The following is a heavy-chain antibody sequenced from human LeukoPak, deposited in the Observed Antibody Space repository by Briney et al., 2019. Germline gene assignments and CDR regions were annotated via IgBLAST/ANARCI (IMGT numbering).Heavy chain of an antibody. CDR2: IYPGDSDT. V-gene: IGHV5-51*01. CDR1: AYGFTSYW. D-gene: IGHD4-17*01. Sequence: GVPMHISSPAPAYGFTSYWIGGVRSIPRKGLEWMGIIYPGDSDTRSSTSFQGHVTTSDDKSTSTAYLQCCSLQPSDTATYYSAIPSRSHDYVAFDIWGQGTMVTVSS. CDR3: AIPSRSHDYVAFDI. J-gene: IGHJ3*02.